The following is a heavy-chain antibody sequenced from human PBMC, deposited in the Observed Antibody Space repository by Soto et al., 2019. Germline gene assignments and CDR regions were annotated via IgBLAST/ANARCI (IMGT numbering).Heavy chain of an antibody. CDR3: AKVLGYSSSWAPNNYYYYYGMDV. CDR2: ISGSGGST. V-gene: IGHV3-23*01. CDR1: GFTFSSYA. D-gene: IGHD6-13*01. J-gene: IGHJ6*02. Sequence: GGSLRLSCAASGFTFSSYAMSWVRQAPGKGLEWVSAISGSGGSTYYADSVKGRSTISRDNSKNTLYLQMNSLRAEDTAVYYCAKVLGYSSSWAPNNYYYYYGMDVWGQGTTVTVSS.